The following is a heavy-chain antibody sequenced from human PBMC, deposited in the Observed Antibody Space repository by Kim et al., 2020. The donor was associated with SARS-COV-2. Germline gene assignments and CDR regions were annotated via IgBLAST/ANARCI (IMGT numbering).Heavy chain of an antibody. D-gene: IGHD4-17*01. CDR2: ISGDGGST. Sequence: GGSLRLSCAASGFTFDDYAMHWVRQAPGKGLEWVSLISGDGGSTYYADSVKGRFTISRDNSKNSLYLQMNSLRTEDTALYYCAKDLGEYDYGDSYGGMDVWGQGTTVTVSS. CDR1: GFTFDDYA. J-gene: IGHJ6*02. V-gene: IGHV3-43*02. CDR3: AKDLGEYDYGDSYGGMDV.